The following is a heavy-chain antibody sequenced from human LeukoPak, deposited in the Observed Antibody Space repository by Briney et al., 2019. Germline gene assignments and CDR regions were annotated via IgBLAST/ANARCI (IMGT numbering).Heavy chain of an antibody. J-gene: IGHJ4*02. Sequence: GGCLRLSCVVPVIRVRCPGPQSVGPAPGQGPEGVPVIAFFGSEKYYADSVKGRFTISRDDSKSTLFLQMNILRSEDTAVYHCAKSFLIAEAGTFRGFIANWGQGTLVTVSS. CDR1: VIRVRCPG. V-gene: IGHV3-30*18. CDR3: AKSFLIAEAGTFRGFIAN. D-gene: IGHD6-19*01. CDR2: IAFFGSEK.